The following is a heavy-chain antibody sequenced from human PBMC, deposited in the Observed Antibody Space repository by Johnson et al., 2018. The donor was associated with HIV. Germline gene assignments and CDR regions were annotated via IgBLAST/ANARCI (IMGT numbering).Heavy chain of an antibody. CDR2: IWYDGSNK. V-gene: IGHV3-33*01. CDR1: GFTFSSYG. J-gene: IGHJ3*02. D-gene: IGHD4-11*01. CDR3: AREGNYAAVDI. Sequence: QVQLVESGGGVVQPGESLRLSCAASGFTFSSYGMHWVRQAPGKGLEWVAVIWYDGSNKYYADSVKGRFTISRDNSKNTLYLQMNSLRAEDTAVYYCAREGNYAAVDIWGQGTMVTVSS.